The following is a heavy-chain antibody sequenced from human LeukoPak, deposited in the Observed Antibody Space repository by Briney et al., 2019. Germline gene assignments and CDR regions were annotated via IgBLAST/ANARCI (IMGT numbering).Heavy chain of an antibody. D-gene: IGHD3-10*01. V-gene: IGHV1-24*01. CDR3: ATADASVVRGVISGMDV. J-gene: IGHJ6*04. CDR2: FYPEDGET. CDR1: GYTLTELS. Sequence: ASVKVSCKVSGYTLTELSMHWVRQAPGKGLEWMGDFYPEDGETLYAQKFQGRVTMTEDTSTDTAYMELSSLRSEDTAVYYCATADASVVRGVISGMDVWGKGTTVTVSS.